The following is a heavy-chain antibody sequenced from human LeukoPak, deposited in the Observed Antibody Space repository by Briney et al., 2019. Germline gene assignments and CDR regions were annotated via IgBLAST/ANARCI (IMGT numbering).Heavy chain of an antibody. D-gene: IGHD3-22*01. CDR1: GGSISPYY. CDR2: IYYSGRT. V-gene: IGHV4-59*01. J-gene: IGHJ5*02. CDR3: ARLGYYDSSGYWFDP. Sequence: SKTLSLTCTVSGGSISPYYWTWIRQSPGKALEWIGYIYYSGRTSYNPSLKSRVTMSVDTSKNQFSLQLSSVTAADTAVYYCARLGYYDSSGYWFDPWGQGTLVTVSS.